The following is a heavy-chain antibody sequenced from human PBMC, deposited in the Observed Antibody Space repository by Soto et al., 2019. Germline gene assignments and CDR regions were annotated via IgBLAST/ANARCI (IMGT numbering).Heavy chain of an antibody. V-gene: IGHV4-39*01. CDR3: ARHGITGSYYDAFDI. D-gene: IGHD1-26*01. J-gene: IGHJ3*02. CDR1: GGSITSSSCH. Sequence: SDTLSLTFTISGGSITSSSCHCGRPRQPPGKGLEWIASIKYSGTTFYNPSLKSRVTSVDTSKNQFALKLSSVTAAETAVYYCARHGITGSYYDAFDIWGQGTMVT. CDR2: IKYSGTT.